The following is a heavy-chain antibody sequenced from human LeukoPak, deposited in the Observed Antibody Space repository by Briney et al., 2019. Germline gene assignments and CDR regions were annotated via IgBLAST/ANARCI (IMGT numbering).Heavy chain of an antibody. J-gene: IGHJ4*02. D-gene: IGHD3-22*01. CDR2: ISGSGGST. V-gene: IGHV3-23*01. CDR1: GFTFSSYA. Sequence: PGGSLRLSCAASGFTFSSYAMSWVRQAPGKGLEWVSAISGSGGSTYYADSVKGRFTISRDNSKNTLYLQMNSLGAEDTAAYYCANEQRVVAITGPFDYWGQGTLVTVSS. CDR3: ANEQRVVAITGPFDY.